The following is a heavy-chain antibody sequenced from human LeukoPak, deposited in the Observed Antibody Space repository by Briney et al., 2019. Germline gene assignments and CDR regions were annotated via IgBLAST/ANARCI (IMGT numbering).Heavy chain of an antibody. D-gene: IGHD2-15*01. CDR3: ARGTMSVVVAATDYYYGMDV. CDR2: IWYDGSNK. CDR1: GFTFSSYG. J-gene: IGHJ6*04. Sequence: PGRSLRLSCAASGFTFSSYGMHWVRQAPGKGLEWVAVIWYDGSNKYYADSVKGRFTISRDNSKITLYLQMNSLRAEDTAVYYCARGTMSVVVAATDYYYGMDVWGKGTTVTVSS. V-gene: IGHV3-33*01.